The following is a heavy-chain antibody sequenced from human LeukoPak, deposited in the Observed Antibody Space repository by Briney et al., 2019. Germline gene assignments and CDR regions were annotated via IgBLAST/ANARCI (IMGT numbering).Heavy chain of an antibody. D-gene: IGHD4-23*01. J-gene: IGHJ4*02. CDR2: INPHSGGT. Sequence: ASVKVSCKTSGYMFTTYYPHWVRQAPGQGLEWMGWINPHSGGTNYAQKFQGRVNMTRDTSISAVYMELSRLTSDDTAVYYCATPPGKVDYWGQGTLVTVSS. CDR3: ATPPGKVDY. V-gene: IGHV1-2*02. CDR1: GYMFTTYY.